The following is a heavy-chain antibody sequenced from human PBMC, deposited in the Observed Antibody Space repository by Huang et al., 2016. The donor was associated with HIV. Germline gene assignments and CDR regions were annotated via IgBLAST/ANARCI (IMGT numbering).Heavy chain of an antibody. V-gene: IGHV1-18*01. CDR1: GYIFTKYG. Sequence: QVELVQSGAEVKRPGASVRVSCKAAGYIFTKYGINWVRQAPGQGLEWVGGIIAYNGNTNYSEKFQGRATRTRDTSATTAYMEWRDGTSADTAVYYCARDHWYPLQNWFDLWGQGTLVTVSS. J-gene: IGHJ5*01. CDR2: IIAYNGNT. CDR3: ARDHWYPLQNWFDL. D-gene: IGHD1-1*01.